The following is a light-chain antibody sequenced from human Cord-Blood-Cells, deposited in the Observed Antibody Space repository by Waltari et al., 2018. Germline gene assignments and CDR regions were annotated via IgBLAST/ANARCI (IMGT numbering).Light chain of an antibody. CDR3: CSYAGSSTYV. CDR2: EGS. Sequence: SALTQPASVSGSPGQSITISSTGTSSDVGSYNLVPWYQQHPGKAPKLMIYEGSKRPSGVSNRFPGSKSGNTASLTISGLQAEDEADYYCCSYAGSSTYVFGTGTKVTVL. J-gene: IGLJ1*01. V-gene: IGLV2-23*01. CDR1: SSDVGSYNL.